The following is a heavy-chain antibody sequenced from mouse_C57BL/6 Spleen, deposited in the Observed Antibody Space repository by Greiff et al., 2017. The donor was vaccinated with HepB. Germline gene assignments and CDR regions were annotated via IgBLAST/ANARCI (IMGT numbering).Heavy chain of an antibody. CDR1: GFSLTSYG. CDR3: AKHEADDDAYYYAMDY. J-gene: IGHJ4*01. CDR2: IWGGGST. Sequence: VKLMESGPGLVAPSQSLSITCTVSGFSLTSYGVDWVRQPPGKGLEWLGVIWGGGSTNYNSALMARLSISIDNSKSQVFLKMNSLQTDDTAMYYCAKHEADDDAYYYAMDYWGQGTSVTVSS. D-gene: IGHD2-3*01. V-gene: IGHV2-9*01.